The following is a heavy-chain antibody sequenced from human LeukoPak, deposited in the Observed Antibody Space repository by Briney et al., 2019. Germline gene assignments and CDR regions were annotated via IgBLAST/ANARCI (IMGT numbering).Heavy chain of an antibody. V-gene: IGHV3-74*01. CDR3: ARVAPSMDV. CDR1: GFTFSNYW. J-gene: IGHJ6*04. Sequence: GGSLRLSCAASGFTFSNYWMHWVRQAPGKGLVWVSRINSDGSSTSYADSVKGRFTISRDNAKNTVYLQMNSLRAEDTAVYYRARVAPSMDVWGKGTTVTVSS. CDR2: INSDGSST.